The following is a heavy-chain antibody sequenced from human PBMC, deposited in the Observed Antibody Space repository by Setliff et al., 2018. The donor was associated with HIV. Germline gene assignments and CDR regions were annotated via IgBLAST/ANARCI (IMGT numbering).Heavy chain of an antibody. CDR3: ARGGSAMVPGRNYWYFDL. D-gene: IGHD5-18*01. Sequence: SETLSLTCTVSGGSISSHYRNWIRQPPGKGLEWIGYIYNSGTTNYNPSLRSRVATSVDTSKNQFSLKLSSVTAVDTAVYFCARGGSAMVPGRNYWYFDLWGRGTLVTVSS. CDR2: IYNSGTT. CDR1: GGSISSHY. J-gene: IGHJ2*01. V-gene: IGHV4-59*11.